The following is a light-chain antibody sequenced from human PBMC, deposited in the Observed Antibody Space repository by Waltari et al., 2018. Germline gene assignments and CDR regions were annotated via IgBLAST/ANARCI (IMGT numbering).Light chain of an antibody. CDR2: DAS. CDR3: QQRGDWSRT. J-gene: IGKJ3*01. CDR1: QSVSSN. Sequence: SCRASQSVSSNLAWYQQKPGQAPRRLIYDASNRATGIPARFSGSGSGTDFTLTISSLEPEDFAVYYCQQRGDWSRTFGPGTKVEIK. V-gene: IGKV3-11*01.